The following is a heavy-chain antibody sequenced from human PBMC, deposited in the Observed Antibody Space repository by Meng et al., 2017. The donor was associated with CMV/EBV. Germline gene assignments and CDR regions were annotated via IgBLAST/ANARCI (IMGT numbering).Heavy chain of an antibody. CDR3: ARPDSSGYYDAFDI. CDR1: GYTFTSYG. J-gene: IGHJ3*02. CDR2: ISAYNGNT. Sequence: VSVKVSCKASGYTFTSYGISWVRQAPGQGLEWMGWISAYNGNTNYAQKLQGRVTMTTDTSTSTAYMELRSLRSDDTAVYYCARPDSSGYYDAFDIWGQGTMVTVSS. V-gene: IGHV1-18*01. D-gene: IGHD3-22*01.